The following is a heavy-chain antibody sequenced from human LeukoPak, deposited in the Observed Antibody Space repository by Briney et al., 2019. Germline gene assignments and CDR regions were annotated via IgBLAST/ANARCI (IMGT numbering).Heavy chain of an antibody. CDR2: IKQDGSEK. D-gene: IGHD3-22*01. CDR1: GFTFSNYW. CDR3: ARAYSSGYKTVGY. Sequence: GGSLRLSCAASGFTFSNYWMTWVRQAPGKGLEWVANIKQDGSEKYYVDSVKGRFTISRDNAKNSLYLQMNSLRAEDTAVYYCARAYSSGYKTVGYWGQGTLVTVSS. V-gene: IGHV3-7*05. J-gene: IGHJ4*02.